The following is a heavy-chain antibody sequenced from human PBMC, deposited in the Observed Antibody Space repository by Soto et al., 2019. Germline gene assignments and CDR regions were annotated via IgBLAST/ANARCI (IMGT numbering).Heavy chain of an antibody. CDR1: GYTFRTYP. CDR3: ASKDYYGSGIYYFDH. CDR2: INAANGDT. V-gene: IGHV1-3*01. J-gene: IGHJ4*02. Sequence: QVQLVQSGAEVKKPGASVKVSCKASGYTFRTYPMHWVRQAPGRGLEWMGWINAANGDTGYSRTFQDRVTISRDISASTAYIELSSLRSEDTAVYYCASKDYYGSGIYYFDHWGQGTLVTVSS. D-gene: IGHD3-10*01.